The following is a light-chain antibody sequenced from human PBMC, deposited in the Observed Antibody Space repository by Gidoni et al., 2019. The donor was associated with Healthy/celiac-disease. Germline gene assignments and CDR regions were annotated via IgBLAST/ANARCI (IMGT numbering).Light chain of an antibody. CDR2: LGS. Sequence: IVMTLYPLSLPVTPGEPAYISCRSSQSLLHSTGYNYLDWYLQKQGQSPQLLLYLGSNRASGVPDRFSGSGSGTDFTLKISRVEADDVGVYYCMQALQTPLTFXGXTKVEIK. V-gene: IGKV2-28*01. CDR1: QSLLHSTGYNY. CDR3: MQALQTPLT. J-gene: IGKJ4*01.